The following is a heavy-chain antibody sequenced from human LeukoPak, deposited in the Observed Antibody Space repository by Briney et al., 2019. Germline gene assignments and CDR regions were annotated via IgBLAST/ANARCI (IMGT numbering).Heavy chain of an antibody. V-gene: IGHV3-23*01. CDR3: AKYRIITRSPFDY. D-gene: IGHD3-10*01. CDR1: GFTFSTYA. J-gene: IGHJ4*02. CDR2: IAPNGAT. Sequence: GGSLRLSCAASGFTFSTYAMNWVRQAPGKGLEWVSTIAPNGATYYADSVKGRFTVSRDNTKNTLFLQMNSLRAEDTAVYYCAKYRIITRSPFDYWGQGTLVTVSS.